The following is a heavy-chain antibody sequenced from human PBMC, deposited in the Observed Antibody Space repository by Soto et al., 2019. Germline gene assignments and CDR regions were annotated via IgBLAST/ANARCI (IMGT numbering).Heavy chain of an antibody. Sequence: ASETLSLTCAVYGGSFSGYYWSWIRQPPGKGLEWIGEINHSGSTNYNPSLKSRVTISVDTSKNQFSLKLSSVTAADTAVYYCARERRSYGSGSYRWGYYGMDVWGQGTTVTVSS. CDR3: ARERRSYGSGSYRWGYYGMDV. D-gene: IGHD3-10*01. CDR2: INHSGST. V-gene: IGHV4-34*01. J-gene: IGHJ6*02. CDR1: GGSFSGYY.